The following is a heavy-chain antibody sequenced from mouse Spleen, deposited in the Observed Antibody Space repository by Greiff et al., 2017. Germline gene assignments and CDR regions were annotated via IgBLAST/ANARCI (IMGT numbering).Heavy chain of an antibody. Sequence: EVQRVESGAELVKPGASVKLSCTASGFNIKDTYMHWVKQRPEQGLEWIGRIDPANGNTKYDPKFQGKATITADTSSNTAYLQLSSLTSEDTAVYYCAGMITTGAMDYWGQGTSVTVSS. CDR3: AGMITTGAMDY. V-gene: IGHV14-3*02. J-gene: IGHJ4*01. CDR2: IDPANGNT. D-gene: IGHD2-4*01. CDR1: GFNIKDTY.